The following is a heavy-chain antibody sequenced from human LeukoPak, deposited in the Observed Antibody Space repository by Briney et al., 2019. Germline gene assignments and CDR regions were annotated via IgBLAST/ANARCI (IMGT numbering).Heavy chain of an antibody. V-gene: IGHV4-4*07. CDR3: ARDGYGDYEPPSFDY. D-gene: IGHD4-17*01. Sequence: SETLSLTCTVSGVSVTDYYWTWVRQPAGEGLEWIGRISLSGSTDYNPSLQSRVTMSVDTSKNQFSLKLSSVTAADTAVYYCARDGYGDYEPPSFDYWGQGTLVTVSS. CDR2: ISLSGST. J-gene: IGHJ4*02. CDR1: GVSVTDYY.